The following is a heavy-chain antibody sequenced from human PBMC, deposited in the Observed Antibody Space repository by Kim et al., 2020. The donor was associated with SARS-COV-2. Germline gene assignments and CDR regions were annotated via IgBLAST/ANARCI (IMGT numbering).Heavy chain of an antibody. Sequence: GGSLRLSCAASGFTFSTNAMGWVRQAPGRGLECVSSISGNGESTFYADSVRGRFTISRDISKSTLYLQMNSLRAEDTALYYCAKDVWGYSGMDVWGQGTTVTVSS. D-gene: IGHD3-16*02. J-gene: IGHJ6*02. CDR1: GFTFSTNA. CDR2: ISGNGEST. V-gene: IGHV3-23*01. CDR3: AKDVWGYSGMDV.